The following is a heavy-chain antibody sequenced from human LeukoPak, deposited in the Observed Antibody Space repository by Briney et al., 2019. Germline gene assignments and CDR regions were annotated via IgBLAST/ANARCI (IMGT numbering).Heavy chain of an antibody. Sequence: SETLSLTCTVSGGSISSFYWSWIRQPPGRGLEWIGYMYYGGSPNYNPSLKSRVITSLDTSKNQFSLKLNSVTTADTAVYYCVTGRYSYGWYDHWGQGILVTVSS. D-gene: IGHD1-26*01. CDR3: VTGRYSYGWYDH. CDR2: MYYGGSP. CDR1: GGSISSFY. J-gene: IGHJ5*02. V-gene: IGHV4-59*13.